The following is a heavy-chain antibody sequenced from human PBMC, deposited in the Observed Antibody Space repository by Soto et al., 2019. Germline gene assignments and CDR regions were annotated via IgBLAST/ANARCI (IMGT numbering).Heavy chain of an antibody. Sequence: GGSLRLSCAASGFDFSNYGMNWVRQAPGKGLEWVSAISASGGSAYYADSVEARFTISRDNSKNTLYLQMNSLRVDDTAVYYCTTVVVPALLFDYWGQGTLVTVSS. D-gene: IGHD2-2*01. J-gene: IGHJ4*02. CDR2: ISASGGSA. CDR1: GFDFSNYG. CDR3: TTVVVPALLFDY. V-gene: IGHV3-23*01.